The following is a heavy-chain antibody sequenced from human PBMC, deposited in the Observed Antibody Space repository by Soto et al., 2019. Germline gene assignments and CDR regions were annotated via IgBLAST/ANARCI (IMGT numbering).Heavy chain of an antibody. Sequence: EVQLVESGGGLVQPGGSLRLSCAASGFTFSVFAMSWVRQAPGKGLELVSTISGRGENTYYADSVKGRFTISRDNSKNTLNLQMNSLRGEDTAVYYCAKDRGTGDYGVNAVDIWGQGTMVTVAS. CDR1: GFTFSVFA. J-gene: IGHJ3*02. CDR2: ISGRGENT. D-gene: IGHD7-27*01. CDR3: AKDRGTGDYGVNAVDI. V-gene: IGHV3-23*04.